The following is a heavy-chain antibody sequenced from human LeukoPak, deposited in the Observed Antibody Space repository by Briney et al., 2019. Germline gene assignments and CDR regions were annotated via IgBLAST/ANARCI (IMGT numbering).Heavy chain of an antibody. Sequence: GGSLRLSCAASGFTFSSYEMNWVRQAPGKGLEWVSYISSSGSTIYYADSVKGRFTISRDNAKNSLYLQMNSLRAEDTALYYCARDTVRGVRNYYMDVWGKGTTVTVSS. CDR1: GFTFSSYE. CDR3: ARDTVRGVRNYYMDV. CDR2: ISSSGSTI. D-gene: IGHD3-10*01. J-gene: IGHJ6*03. V-gene: IGHV3-48*03.